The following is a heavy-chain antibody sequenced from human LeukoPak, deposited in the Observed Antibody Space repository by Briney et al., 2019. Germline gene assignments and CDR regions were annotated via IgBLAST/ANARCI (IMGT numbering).Heavy chain of an antibody. J-gene: IGHJ5*02. D-gene: IGHD3-10*01. V-gene: IGHV3-48*02. CDR2: ISSSSSTI. CDR1: GGSVSRGGYY. Sequence: PSETLSLTCTVSGGSVSRGGYYWNWVRQAPGKGLEWVSYISSSSSTIYYADSVKGRFTISRDNAKNSLYLQMNSLRDEDTAVYYCARDWVRGVHNNWFDPWGQGTLVTVSS. CDR3: ARDWVRGVHNNWFDP.